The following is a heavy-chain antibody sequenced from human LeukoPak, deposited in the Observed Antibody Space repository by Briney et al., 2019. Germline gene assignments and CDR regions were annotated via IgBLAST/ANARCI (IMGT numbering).Heavy chain of an antibody. CDR1: GGSFSGYY. J-gene: IGHJ4*02. CDR2: IHYTGST. V-gene: IGHV4-34*09. CDR3: ARDSSSWGGFDY. D-gene: IGHD6-13*01. Sequence: PSETLSLTCAVYGGSFSGYYWSWIRQPPGKGLEWIGYIHYTGSTYYIPSLKSRVTISVDTSKNQFSLKLTSVTAADTAVYYCARDSSSWGGFDYWGQGTLVTVSS.